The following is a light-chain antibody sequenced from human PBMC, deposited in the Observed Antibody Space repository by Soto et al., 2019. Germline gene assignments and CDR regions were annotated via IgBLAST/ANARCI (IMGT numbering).Light chain of an antibody. Sequence: EVVLTQSPDILSLSPGERATLSCRASETVTSNYLAWYQQKPGQAPRLLIYGASNRATGIPDRFSGSGSGTDFTLTISRLEPEDFAVYYCQQYGSSPGTFGQGTKLEIK. CDR1: ETVTSNY. CDR3: QQYGSSPGT. CDR2: GAS. J-gene: IGKJ2*01. V-gene: IGKV3-20*01.